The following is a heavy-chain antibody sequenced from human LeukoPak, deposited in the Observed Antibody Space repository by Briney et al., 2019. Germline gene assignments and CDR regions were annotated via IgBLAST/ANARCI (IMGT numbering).Heavy chain of an antibody. D-gene: IGHD3-3*01. CDR3: ARAGTVFGVAYFDY. Sequence: SETLSLTCTVSGDSISSGSYYWSWIRQPAGKGLEWIGHIYTSGSTNYNPSLKCRVTISIATSKTQFSLRLSSVTAADTAVYFCARAGTVFGVAYFDYWGQGTLVTVSS. J-gene: IGHJ4*02. CDR2: IYTSGST. CDR1: GDSISSGSYY. V-gene: IGHV4-61*09.